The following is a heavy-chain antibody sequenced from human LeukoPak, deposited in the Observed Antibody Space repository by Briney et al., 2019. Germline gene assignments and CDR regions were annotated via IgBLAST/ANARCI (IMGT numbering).Heavy chain of an antibody. Sequence: PSETLSLTCTVSGGSILSNYWTWIRQPAGKGLEWIGRIWSSGGIWSSGGANHNPSLESRITMSVDTSKNQFSLKLSSVTAADTAVYYCARVGTYCGSTSCYSPIVWFDPWGQGTLVTVSS. J-gene: IGHJ5*02. CDR1: GGSILSNY. CDR3: ARVGTYCGSTSCYSPIVWFDP. CDR2: IWSSGGIWSSGGA. V-gene: IGHV4-4*07. D-gene: IGHD2-2*01.